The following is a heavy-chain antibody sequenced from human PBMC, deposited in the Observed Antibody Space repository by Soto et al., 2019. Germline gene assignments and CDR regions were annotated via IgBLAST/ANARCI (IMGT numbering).Heavy chain of an antibody. Sequence: PGGSLRLSCAASGFTFSSYSMNWVRQAPGKGLEWVSSISSSSSYIYYADSVKGRFTISRDNAKNSLYLQMNSLRAEDTAVYYCARDIGGSSWPYYYYGMDVWGQGTTVTVSS. V-gene: IGHV3-21*01. CDR1: GFTFSSYS. D-gene: IGHD6-13*01. J-gene: IGHJ6*02. CDR2: ISSSSSYI. CDR3: ARDIGGSSWPYYYYGMDV.